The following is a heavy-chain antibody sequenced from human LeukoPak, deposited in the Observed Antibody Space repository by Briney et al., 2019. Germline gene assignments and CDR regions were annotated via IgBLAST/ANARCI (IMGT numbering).Heavy chain of an antibody. CDR2: IYYSGST. D-gene: IGHD2-2*01. CDR1: GGSISSSSYY. Sequence: SETLSLTCTVSGGSISSSSYYWGWIRQPPGKGLEWIGSIYYSGSTYYNPSLKSRVTISVDTSKNQFSLKLSSVTAADTAVYYCARDPRVVNQLLWDWFDPWGQGTRGNVSS. V-gene: IGHV4-39*07. CDR3: ARDPRVVNQLLWDWFDP. J-gene: IGHJ5*02.